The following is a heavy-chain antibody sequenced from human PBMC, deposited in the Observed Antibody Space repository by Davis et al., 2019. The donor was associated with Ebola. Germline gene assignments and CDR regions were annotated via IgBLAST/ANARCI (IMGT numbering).Heavy chain of an antibody. CDR3: ARGRYQLDWFDP. CDR1: GYSISSGSY. V-gene: IGHV4-38-2*01. Sequence: SETLSLTCAVSGYSISSGSYWGWIRQPPGKGPEWIGSIYHSGSTYQNPSLQSRVTISLDTSKNQFSLKLTSVTAADTAVYYCARGRYQLDWFDPWGQGTLVTVSS. D-gene: IGHD2-2*01. CDR2: IYHSGST. J-gene: IGHJ5*02.